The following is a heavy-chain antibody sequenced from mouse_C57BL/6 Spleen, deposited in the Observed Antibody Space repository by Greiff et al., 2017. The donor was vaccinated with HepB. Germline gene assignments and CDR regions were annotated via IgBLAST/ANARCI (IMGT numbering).Heavy chain of an antibody. Sequence: EVHLVESGPGLVKPSQSLSLTCSVTGYSITSGYYWNWIRQFPGNKLEWMGYISYDGSNNYNPSLKNRISITRDTSKNQFFLKLNSVTTEDTATYYCAREREGYFDYWGQGTTLTVSS. CDR3: AREREGYFDY. V-gene: IGHV3-6*01. CDR2: ISYDGSN. CDR1: GYSITSGYY. J-gene: IGHJ2*01.